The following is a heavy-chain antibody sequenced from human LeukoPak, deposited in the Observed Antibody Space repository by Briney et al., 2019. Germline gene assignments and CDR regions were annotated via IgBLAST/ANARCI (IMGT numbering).Heavy chain of an antibody. Sequence: SETLSLTCTVSGGSISSYYWSWIRQPPGKGLEWIGYIYYSGSTNYNPSLKSRVTISVDTSKNQFSLKLSSVTAADTAVYYCARAAAGLDWAFDIWGQGTMVTVSS. J-gene: IGHJ3*02. CDR1: GGSISSYY. CDR2: IYYSGST. CDR3: ARAAAGLDWAFDI. D-gene: IGHD6-13*01. V-gene: IGHV4-59*01.